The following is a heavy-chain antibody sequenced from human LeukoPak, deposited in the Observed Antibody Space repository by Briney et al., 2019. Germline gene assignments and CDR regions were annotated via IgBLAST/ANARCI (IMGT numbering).Heavy chain of an antibody. J-gene: IGHJ4*02. D-gene: IGHD6-6*01. Sequence: KTSETLSLTCTVSGYSISSGYYWGWIRQPPGKGLEWIGSIYHSGSTYYNPSLKSRVTISVDTSKNQFSLKLSSVTAADTAVYYCARGTRSSSSGAVDYWGQGTLVTVSS. CDR1: GYSISSGYY. CDR3: ARGTRSSSSGAVDY. CDR2: IYHSGST. V-gene: IGHV4-38-2*02.